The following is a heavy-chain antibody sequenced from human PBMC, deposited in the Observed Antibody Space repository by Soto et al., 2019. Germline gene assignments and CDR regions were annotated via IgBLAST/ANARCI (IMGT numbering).Heavy chain of an antibody. CDR3: AKVEKLLTGIAVAGSIDY. Sequence: GGSLRLSCAASGFTFSSYAMSWVRQAPGKGLEWVSAISGSGGSTYYADSVKGRFTISRDNSKNTLYLQMNSLRAEDTAVYYCAKVEKLLTGIAVAGSIDYWGQGSLVTVSS. D-gene: IGHD6-19*01. J-gene: IGHJ4*02. V-gene: IGHV3-23*01. CDR2: ISGSGGST. CDR1: GFTFSSYA.